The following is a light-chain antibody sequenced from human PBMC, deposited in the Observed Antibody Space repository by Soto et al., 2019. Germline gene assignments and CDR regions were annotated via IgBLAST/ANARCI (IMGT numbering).Light chain of an antibody. J-gene: IGKJ1*01. V-gene: IGKV1-5*01. CDR3: QQYHNYPRT. Sequence: DIQMTQSPSTLSASIGDRVTITCRASESIRTWLAWYQHKPGKAPKFLIYDASSLESGVPSRFSGSGSGTEFTLTIGNLQPDDFATYFCQQYHNYPRTFGQGTKVDIK. CDR2: DAS. CDR1: ESIRTW.